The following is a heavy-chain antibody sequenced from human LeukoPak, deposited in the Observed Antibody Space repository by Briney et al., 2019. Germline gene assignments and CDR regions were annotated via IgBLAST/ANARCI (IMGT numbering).Heavy chain of an antibody. D-gene: IGHD3-22*01. CDR3: ARVYRDYYDSSGYYNWFDP. CDR2: ISSSGSTI. CDR1: GFTFSSYE. J-gene: IGHJ5*02. Sequence: GGSLRLSCAASGFTFSSYEMNWVRQAPGKELEWVSYISSSGSTIYYADSVKGRFTISRDNAKNSLYLQMNSLRAEDTAVYYCARVYRDYYDSSGYYNWFDPWGQGTLVTVSS. V-gene: IGHV3-48*03.